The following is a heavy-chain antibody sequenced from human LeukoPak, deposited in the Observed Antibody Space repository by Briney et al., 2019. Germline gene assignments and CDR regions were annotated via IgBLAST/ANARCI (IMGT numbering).Heavy chain of an antibody. V-gene: IGHV4-4*08. D-gene: IGHD6-19*01. CDR3: ASGAGWLIDY. Sequence: PSETLSPTCSVPGATTDGVNGTWFRNPPGRGLEWIGYIDNSGSTKYNPSLQSRITMSRDTSKKQFSLKLTSVTAADTAMYYCASGAGWLIDYWGQGTLVSVSS. J-gene: IGHJ4*02. CDR1: GATTDGVN. CDR2: IDNSGST.